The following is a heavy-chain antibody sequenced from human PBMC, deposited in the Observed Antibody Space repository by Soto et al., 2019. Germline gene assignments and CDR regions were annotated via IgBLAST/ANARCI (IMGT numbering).Heavy chain of an antibody. CDR3: AREDYYDTGYYVV. CDR2: IYTSGTT. V-gene: IGHV4-4*07. D-gene: IGHD3-9*01. Sequence: SETLYHTYPVSGRNMRGHYWSWLRKPAGERLEWIGRIYTSGTTDFNPSLKGRVTMSVDTSKNQFSLKLTSVTAADTALYYCAREDYYDTGYYVVWGQGTQVTVS. CDR1: GRNMRGHY. J-gene: IGHJ4*02.